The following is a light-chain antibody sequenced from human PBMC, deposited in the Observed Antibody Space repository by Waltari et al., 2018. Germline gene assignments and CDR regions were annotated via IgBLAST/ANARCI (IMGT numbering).Light chain of an antibody. CDR3: QQYDSPPYA. CDR1: QSVSSNSHSKNY. V-gene: IGKV4-1*01. Sequence: DIVMTQSPDSLAVSLGERATINGKSSQSVSSNSHSKNYLAWYQQKPGQPPKLLIYWASTRESGVPDRFSGSGSGTDFTLTISSLQAEDVAVYYCQQYDSPPYAFGQGTKLEIK. J-gene: IGKJ2*01. CDR2: WAS.